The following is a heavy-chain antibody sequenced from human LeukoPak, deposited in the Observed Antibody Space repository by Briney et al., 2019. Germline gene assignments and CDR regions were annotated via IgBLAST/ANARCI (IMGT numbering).Heavy chain of an antibody. D-gene: IGHD6-6*01. Sequence: ASVKVSCKASGYDFINYGISWVRQAPGQRLEWMVWRSIYNGNTDYKLQGRVTMTTDRSTSTAYMEVRRLRSDDTAVYYCARGGPFPSGSSSREYYLDYWGQGTLVTVSS. CDR3: ARGGPFPSGSSSREYYLDY. V-gene: IGHV1-18*01. CDR1: GYDFINYG. CDR2: RSIYNGNT. J-gene: IGHJ4*02.